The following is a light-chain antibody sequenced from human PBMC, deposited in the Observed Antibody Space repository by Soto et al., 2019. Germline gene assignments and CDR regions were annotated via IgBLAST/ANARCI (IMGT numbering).Light chain of an antibody. Sequence: EIVLTQSPGTLSLSPGERATLSCRASQSVSSSYLAWYQQELGQAPRLLIYGASSRATGIPDRFSGSGAGTDFTLTISRLEPEDFAVHYWQQYGSSPAGTFGQGTKVEIK. CDR2: GAS. CDR3: QQYGSSPAGT. CDR1: QSVSSSY. V-gene: IGKV3-20*01. J-gene: IGKJ1*01.